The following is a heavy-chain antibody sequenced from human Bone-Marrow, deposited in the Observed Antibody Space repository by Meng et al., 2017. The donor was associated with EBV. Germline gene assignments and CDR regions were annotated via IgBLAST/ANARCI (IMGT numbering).Heavy chain of an antibody. CDR1: GGSFSGYY. V-gene: IGHV4-34*01. J-gene: IGHJ4*02. CDR3: AIKLSDYDYIWGSYRPTSYFDY. CDR2: INHSGST. D-gene: IGHD3-16*02. Sequence: QVQLQQWGAGLLKPSETLSLTFAVYGGSFSGYYWSWIRQPPGKGLEWIGEINHSGSTNYNPSLKSRVTISVDTSKNQFSLKLSSVTAADTAVYYCAIKLSDYDYIWGSYRPTSYFDYWGQGTLVTVSS.